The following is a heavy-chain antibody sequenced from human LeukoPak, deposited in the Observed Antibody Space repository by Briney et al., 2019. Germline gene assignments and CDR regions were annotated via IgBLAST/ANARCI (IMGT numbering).Heavy chain of an antibody. CDR2: INSDGSST. J-gene: IGHJ3*02. CDR1: AFTFSSYW. CDR3: ARVRVGSGSYYAADAFDI. D-gene: IGHD1-26*01. Sequence: GSLRLSCAASAFTFSSYWMHWVRQAPGKGLVWVSRINSDGSSTSYADSVKGRFTISGDNAKNTLYLQMNSLRAEDTAVYYCARVRVGSGSYYAADAFDIWGQGTMVTVSS. V-gene: IGHV3-74*01.